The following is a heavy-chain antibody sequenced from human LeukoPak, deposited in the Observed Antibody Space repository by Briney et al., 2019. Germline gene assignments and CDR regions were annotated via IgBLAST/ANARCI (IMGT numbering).Heavy chain of an antibody. J-gene: IGHJ4*02. V-gene: IGHV1-69*04. Sequence: SVKVSCKASGGTFSSYAIGWVRQAPGQGLEWMGRIIPILGIANYAQKFQGRVTITADKSTSTAYMELSSLRSEDTAVYYCARSRAYCGGDCYTDTFDYWGQGTLVTVSS. D-gene: IGHD2-21*02. CDR1: GGTFSSYA. CDR2: IIPILGIA. CDR3: ARSRAYCGGDCYTDTFDY.